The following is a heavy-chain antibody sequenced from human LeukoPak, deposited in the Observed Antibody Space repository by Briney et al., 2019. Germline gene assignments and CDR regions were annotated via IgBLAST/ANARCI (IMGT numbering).Heavy chain of an antibody. D-gene: IGHD1-26*01. CDR2: ISWNSGSI. CDR3: AKGAQWGVSYYYMDV. CDR1: GFTFYDYA. Sequence: PGGSLRLSCAASGFTFYDYAMHWVRQAPGKGLEWVSGISWNSGSIVYADSVKGRFTISRDNAKNSLYLQMNSLRAEDTALYYCAKGAQWGVSYYYMDVWGKGTTVTISS. J-gene: IGHJ6*03. V-gene: IGHV3-9*01.